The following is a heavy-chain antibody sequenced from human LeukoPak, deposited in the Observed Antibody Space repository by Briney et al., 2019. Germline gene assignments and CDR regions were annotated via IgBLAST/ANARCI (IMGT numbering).Heavy chain of an antibody. CDR1: GYTFTSYA. Sequence: ASVKVSCKASGYTFTSYAMNWVRQAPGQGLEWMGWINTNTGNPTYAQGFTGRFVFSLDTSVSTAYLQISSLKAEDTAVYYCAIIAAAAYYYYGMDVWGQGTTVTVSS. CDR2: INTNTGNP. J-gene: IGHJ6*02. CDR3: AIIAAAAYYYYGMDV. V-gene: IGHV7-4-1*02. D-gene: IGHD6-13*01.